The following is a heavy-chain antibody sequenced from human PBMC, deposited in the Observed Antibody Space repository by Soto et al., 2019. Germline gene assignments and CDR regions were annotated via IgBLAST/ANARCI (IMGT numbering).Heavy chain of an antibody. V-gene: IGHV4-59*01. D-gene: IGHD2-8*02. CDR1: GGSISSYY. CDR3: ARGGGVYYFDY. J-gene: IGHJ4*02. CDR2: IYYSGIT. Sequence: SETLSLTCTVSGGSISSYYWSWIRQPPGKGLEWIGYIYYSGITDYNPSLKCRVTISVDTSKSQFSLKLSSVTAADTAVYYCARGGGVYYFDYWGQGTLVTVSS.